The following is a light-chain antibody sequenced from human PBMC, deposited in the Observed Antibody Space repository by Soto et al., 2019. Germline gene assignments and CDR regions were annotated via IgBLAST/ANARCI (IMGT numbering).Light chain of an antibody. J-gene: IGKJ5*01. CDR3: QQYYSYPIT. Sequence: AIRMTQSPSSFSASTGDRVSITCRATQDIGTYLAWYQQKPGKAPKLLIYAASTLQSGVPSRFSGSGSGTDFTLTISCLQSEDFATYYCQQYYSYPITFGQGTRLEIK. CDR1: QDIGTY. CDR2: AAS. V-gene: IGKV1-8*01.